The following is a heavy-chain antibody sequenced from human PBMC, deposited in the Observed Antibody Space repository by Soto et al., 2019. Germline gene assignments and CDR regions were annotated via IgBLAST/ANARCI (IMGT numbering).Heavy chain of an antibody. CDR2: IYPGDSDT. CDR1: GYGFTSYW. V-gene: IGHV5-51*01. D-gene: IGHD2-8*01. CDR3: ARRGYCTNGVCYREPGWLDP. Sequence: GESLKSYCKGSGYGFTSYWIGWVRQMPRKGLEWMWIIYPGDSDTRYSPCFQGQVTISDDKSISTAYLQWRSLKATDNAMYYCARRGYCTNGVCYREPGWLDPWGQGTLVTVSS. J-gene: IGHJ5*02.